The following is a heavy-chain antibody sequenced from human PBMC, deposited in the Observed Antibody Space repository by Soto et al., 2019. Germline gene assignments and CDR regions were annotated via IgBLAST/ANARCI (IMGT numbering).Heavy chain of an antibody. CDR2: IYPGDSDT. CDR3: ARFGYSYGSGYYYYGIDV. V-gene: IGHV5-51*01. CDR1: GYSFTSYW. J-gene: IGHJ6*02. D-gene: IGHD5-18*01. Sequence: GESLKISCKGSGYSFTSYWIGWVRQMPGKGLEWMGIIYPGDSDTRYSPSFQGQVTISADKSISTAYLQWSSLKASDTAMYYCARFGYSYGSGYYYYGIDVWGQGTTVTVSS.